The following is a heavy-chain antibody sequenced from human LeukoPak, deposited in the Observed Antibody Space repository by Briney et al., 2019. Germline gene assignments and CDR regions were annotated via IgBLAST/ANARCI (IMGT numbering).Heavy chain of an antibody. CDR1: GFTFSRYY. Sequence: GGSLRLSCAASGFTFSRYYMHWVRQAPGKGLVWVSRINDVGTDRIYADSVKGRFTISRDNAKNTLYLQMNSLRAEDTAMYYCTGDWDHHGFDSWGQGTLVTVSS. CDR2: INDVGTDR. CDR3: TGDWDHHGFDS. D-gene: IGHD1-26*01. V-gene: IGHV3-74*01. J-gene: IGHJ5*01.